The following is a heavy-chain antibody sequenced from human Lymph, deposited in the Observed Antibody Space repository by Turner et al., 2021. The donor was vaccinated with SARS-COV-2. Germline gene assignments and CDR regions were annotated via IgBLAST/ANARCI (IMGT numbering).Heavy chain of an antibody. Sequence: QVQLQESGPGLVKPSETLSLTCTVSGDSISNYYWSWIRQPPGKGLEWIGYIYYSGSTNYSPSLEGRVTISVDTSKNHFSLKLSSVTAADTAVYYCARGFDYWGQGTLVTVSS. V-gene: IGHV4-59*01. CDR3: ARGFDY. J-gene: IGHJ4*02. CDR2: IYYSGST. CDR1: GDSISNYY.